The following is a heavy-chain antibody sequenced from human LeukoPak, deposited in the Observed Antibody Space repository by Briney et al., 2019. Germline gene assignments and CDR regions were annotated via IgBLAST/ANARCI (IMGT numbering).Heavy chain of an antibody. D-gene: IGHD3-3*01. CDR1: GFTFSSYS. V-gene: IGHV3-30-3*01. Sequence: GRSLRLSCAASGFTFSSYSMHCVRQAPGKGLEWVSFISYDGSNKYYADAVKGRFTNSRDNSKNTLYLQMNSLRAEDTAVYYCAREPQPYYDFWSGYYSHWGQGTLVTVSS. CDR3: AREPQPYYDFWSGYYSH. J-gene: IGHJ4*02. CDR2: ISYDGSNK.